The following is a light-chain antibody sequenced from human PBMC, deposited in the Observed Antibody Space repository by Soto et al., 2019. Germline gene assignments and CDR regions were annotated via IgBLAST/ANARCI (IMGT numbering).Light chain of an antibody. V-gene: IGKV3-20*01. CDR2: DVS. CDR3: QRYDSSWT. Sequence: EIVLTQSPGTLSLSPGARATLYCRASQSVPSNFLAWYQQRPGQAPTLLIYDVSRRAAGIPDRFSGSGSGTDFTLTISRLEPEDSAVYYCQRYDSSWTFGQGTKGEIK. CDR1: QSVPSNF. J-gene: IGKJ1*01.